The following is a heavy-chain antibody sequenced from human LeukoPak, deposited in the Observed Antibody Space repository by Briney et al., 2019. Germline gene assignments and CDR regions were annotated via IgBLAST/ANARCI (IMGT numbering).Heavy chain of an antibody. D-gene: IGHD1-7*01. CDR2: ITPGGGST. CDR1: GYTFTSYY. V-gene: IGHV1-46*01. J-gene: IGHJ4*02. CDR3: ARAHNWKYGTFDY. Sequence: PSVKVSCKASGYTFTSYYMHWVRQDPGQRLEWMGIITPGGGSTYYAQKFLGRVTLTRDMSSNTVYMELSSLRSEALAVYYCARAHNWKYGTFDYWGQGTLVTVSS.